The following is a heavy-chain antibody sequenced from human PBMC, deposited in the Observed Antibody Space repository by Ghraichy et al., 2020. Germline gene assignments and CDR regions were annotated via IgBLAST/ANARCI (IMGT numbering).Heavy chain of an antibody. J-gene: IGHJ4*02. V-gene: IGHV3-7*04. CDR3: ARDRSSSWYPYLDY. CDR2: IKPDGSQK. D-gene: IGHD6-13*01. CDR1: GFSFSNSW. Sequence: GGSLRLSCVASGFSFSNSWMSWVRQAPGRGLEWVANIKPDGSQKYYVDSVKGRITISRDNAKNSLFLQMNSLRAEDTAVYYCARDRSSSWYPYLDYWGQGTPVTVST.